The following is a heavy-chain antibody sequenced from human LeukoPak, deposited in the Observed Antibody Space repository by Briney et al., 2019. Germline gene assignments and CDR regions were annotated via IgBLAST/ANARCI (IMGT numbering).Heavy chain of an antibody. Sequence: PGRSLRLSCAASGFTFSSYAMHWVRQAPGKGLEWVAVISYDGSNKYYAGSVKGRFTISRDNSKNTLYLQMNSLRAEDTAVYYCAREAHQPYYFDYWGQGTLVTVSS. CDR2: ISYDGSNK. CDR3: AREAHQPYYFDY. J-gene: IGHJ4*02. CDR1: GFTFSSYA. V-gene: IGHV3-30-3*01.